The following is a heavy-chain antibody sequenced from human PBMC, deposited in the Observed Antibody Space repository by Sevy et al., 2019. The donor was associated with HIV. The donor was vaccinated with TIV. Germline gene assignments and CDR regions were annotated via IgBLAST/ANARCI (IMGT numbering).Heavy chain of an antibody. Sequence: GGSLRLSCAASGFTFDDYAMHWVRQAPGKGLEWVSGISWNSGSIGYADSVKGRFTISRDNAKNSLYLQMNSLRAEDTALYYCAKDRAASGHYYYYYMDVWGKGTTVTVSS. CDR2: ISWNSGSI. V-gene: IGHV3-9*01. D-gene: IGHD6-13*01. CDR1: GFTFDDYA. CDR3: AKDRAASGHYYYYYMDV. J-gene: IGHJ6*03.